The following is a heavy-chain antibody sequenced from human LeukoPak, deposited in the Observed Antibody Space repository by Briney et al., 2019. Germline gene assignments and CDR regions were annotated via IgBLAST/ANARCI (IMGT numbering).Heavy chain of an antibody. CDR1: GFTFSRFG. V-gene: IGHV3-30*18. Sequence: PGGSLRLSCAASGFTFSRFGMNWVRQAPGKGLEWVAVISYDGSNGYYADSVKGRFTISRDNSKNTLYLQMNSPRAEDTAVYYCAKDRSVELVVVVTDAFDIWGQGTMVTVSS. D-gene: IGHD3-22*01. J-gene: IGHJ3*02. CDR2: ISYDGSNG. CDR3: AKDRSVELVVVVTDAFDI.